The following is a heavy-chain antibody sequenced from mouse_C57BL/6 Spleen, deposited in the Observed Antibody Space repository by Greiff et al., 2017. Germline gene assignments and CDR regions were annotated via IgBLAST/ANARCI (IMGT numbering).Heavy chain of an antibody. CDR1: GFSLTSYG. V-gene: IGHV2-2*01. J-gene: IGHJ1*03. CDR2: IWSGGST. Sequence: VQLKESGPGLVQPSQSLSITCTVSGFSLTSYGVHWVRQSPGKGLEWLGVIWSGGSTDYNAAFISRLSISKDNSKSQVFFKMNRLQADDTAIYYCARRDSTHWYFDVWGTGTTVTVSS. D-gene: IGHD2-5*01. CDR3: ARRDSTHWYFDV.